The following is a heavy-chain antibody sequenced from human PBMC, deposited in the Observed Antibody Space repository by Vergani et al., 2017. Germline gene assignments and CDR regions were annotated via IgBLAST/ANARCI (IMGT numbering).Heavy chain of an antibody. V-gene: IGHV4-59*01. CDR3: ARNPYCGGDCYSDAFDI. D-gene: IGHD2-21*02. CDR2: IYYSVST. Sequence: QVQLQESGPGLVKPSETLSLTCTVSGGSLSSYYWRWIRQPPGKGLGWIGYIYYSVSTNYNPSLKSRVTISVDTSKNQFSLKLSSVTAADTAVYYCARNPYCGGDCYSDAFDIWGQGTMVTVSS. J-gene: IGHJ3*02. CDR1: GGSLSSYY.